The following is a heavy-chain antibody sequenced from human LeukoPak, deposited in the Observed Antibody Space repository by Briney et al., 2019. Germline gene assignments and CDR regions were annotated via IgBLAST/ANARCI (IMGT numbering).Heavy chain of an antibody. J-gene: IGHJ4*02. CDR3: AATIKRDYGDTNLDY. V-gene: IGHV4-38-2*01. CDR1: GNSISNTYY. CDR2: IYNSGST. Sequence: ASETLSLTCAVSGNSISNTYYWGWIRQPPGKELEWIGSIYNSGSTHYNPSLKSRVTISVDTSKNQFSLKLTSVTAADTAVYYCAATIKRDYGDTNLDYWGQGTLVTVSS. D-gene: IGHD4/OR15-4a*01.